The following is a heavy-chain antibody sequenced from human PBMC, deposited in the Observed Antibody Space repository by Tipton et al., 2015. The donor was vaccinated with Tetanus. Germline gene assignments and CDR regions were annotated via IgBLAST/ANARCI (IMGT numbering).Heavy chain of an antibody. CDR2: IYYSGST. Sequence: GLVKPSEPLSLTCTVSGDSMSGSHYYWDWVRQAPGKGPEWIGSIYYSGSTYYNPSLKSRVTISLDTSKIQFSLTLTSVTAADTAVYYCARGYSYGYSYWYFDLWGRGTLVTVSS. D-gene: IGHD5-18*01. J-gene: IGHJ2*01. V-gene: IGHV4-39*07. CDR3: ARGYSYGYSYWYFDL. CDR1: GDSMSGSHYY.